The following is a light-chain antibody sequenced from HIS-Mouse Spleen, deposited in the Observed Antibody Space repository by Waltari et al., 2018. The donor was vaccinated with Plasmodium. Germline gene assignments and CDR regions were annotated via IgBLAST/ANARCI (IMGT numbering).Light chain of an antibody. V-gene: IGLV3-10*01. J-gene: IGLJ3*02. Sequence: SYELTQPPSVSVSPGQTARITCSGDALTQNYAYWYQHKSGQAPVLVIYEDSKRPSGIPERFSGSSSGTMATLTISGAQVEDEADYYCYSTDSSGNHRVFGGGTKLTVL. CDR3: YSTDSSGNHRV. CDR1: ALTQNY. CDR2: EDS.